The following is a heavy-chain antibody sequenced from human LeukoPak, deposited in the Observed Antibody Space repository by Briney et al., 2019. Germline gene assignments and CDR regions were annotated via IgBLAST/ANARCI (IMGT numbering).Heavy chain of an antibody. CDR1: GFTFSTYW. Sequence: GGSLILSCAASGFTFSTYWMHWVRQAPGKGLVWVSRINSDGSSTSYADSVKGRFTISRDNAKNTLYLQMNSLRAEDTAVYYCARGLNYYDSSGYYYYWGQGTLVTVSS. CDR2: INSDGSST. D-gene: IGHD3-22*01. CDR3: ARGLNYYDSSGYYYY. J-gene: IGHJ4*02. V-gene: IGHV3-74*01.